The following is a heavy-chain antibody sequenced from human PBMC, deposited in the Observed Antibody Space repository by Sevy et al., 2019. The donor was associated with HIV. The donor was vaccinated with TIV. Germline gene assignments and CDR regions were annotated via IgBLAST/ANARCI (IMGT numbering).Heavy chain of an antibody. J-gene: IGHJ4*02. D-gene: IGHD4-4*01. V-gene: IGHV4-39*01. Sequence: SETLSLTCTVSGDSISSSFYYWGWIRQPPGKGLEWIGSIYFSGSTYYNTSLKSRVTVFVDTSKNQFSLNLSSVTAADTAIYYCARLVYSNYYYFDYWGQGTLVTVSS. CDR3: ARLVYSNYYYFDY. CDR1: GDSISSSFYY. CDR2: IYFSGST.